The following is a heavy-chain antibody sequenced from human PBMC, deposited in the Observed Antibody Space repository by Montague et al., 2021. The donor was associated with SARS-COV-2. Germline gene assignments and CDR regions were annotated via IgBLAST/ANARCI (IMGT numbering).Heavy chain of an antibody. Sequence: SETLSLTCAVYGGSFSGYYWGWIRQPPGKGLEWIGSVYYSGSTYYNPSLKSRVTISVGTSKNQFPLKLSSVTAADTAVYYCARDGSLRFEILIGPRHYYYGMDVWGQGTTVTVSS. CDR3: ARDGSLRFEILIGPRHYYYGMDV. J-gene: IGHJ6*02. V-gene: IGHV4-39*06. D-gene: IGHD3-9*01. CDR1: GGSFSGYY. CDR2: VYYSGST.